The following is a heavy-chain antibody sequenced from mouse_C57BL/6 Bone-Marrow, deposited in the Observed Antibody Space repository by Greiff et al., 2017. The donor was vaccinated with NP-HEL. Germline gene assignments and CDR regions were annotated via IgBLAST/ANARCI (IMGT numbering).Heavy chain of an antibody. D-gene: IGHD2-4*01. Sequence: VKLVESGPGLVAPSQSLSITCTVSGFSLTSYGVHWVRQPPGKGLEWLVVIWSDGSTTYNSALKSRLSISTDNSKSQVFLKMNSLQTDDTAMYYCARHGIYYDYDGYWYFDVWGTGTTVTVSS. CDR2: IWSDGST. CDR3: ARHGIYYDYDGYWYFDV. CDR1: GFSLTSYG. V-gene: IGHV2-6-1*01. J-gene: IGHJ1*03.